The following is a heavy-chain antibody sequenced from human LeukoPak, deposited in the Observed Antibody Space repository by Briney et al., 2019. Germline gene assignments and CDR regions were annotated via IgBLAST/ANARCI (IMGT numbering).Heavy chain of an antibody. D-gene: IGHD3-3*01. V-gene: IGHV1-24*01. CDR1: GYTLTELS. CDR2: FDPEDGET. J-gene: IGHJ4*02. Sequence: ASVKVSCKVSGYTLTELSMHWVRQAPGKGLEWMGGFDPEDGETIYAQKFQGRVTMTRDTSISTAYMELSRLRSDDTAVYYCARGVYDFGFDYWGQGTLVTVSS. CDR3: ARGVYDFGFDY.